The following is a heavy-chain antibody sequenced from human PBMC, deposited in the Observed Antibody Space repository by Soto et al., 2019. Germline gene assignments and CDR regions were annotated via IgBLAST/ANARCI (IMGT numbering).Heavy chain of an antibody. CDR2: IYWDDDK. CDR3: AHRRGGVYDY. V-gene: IGHV2-5*02. D-gene: IGHD3-16*01. Sequence: QITLKESGPTLVKPTQTLTLTCTLPGFLLSTSGVGVGWIRQPPGKALEWLALIYWDDDKRYSPSLKSRLTIPKDTSKNPVVLTMNNMDPVDTATYYCAHRRGGVYDYWGQGTLVTVSS. J-gene: IGHJ4*02. CDR1: GFLLSTSGVG.